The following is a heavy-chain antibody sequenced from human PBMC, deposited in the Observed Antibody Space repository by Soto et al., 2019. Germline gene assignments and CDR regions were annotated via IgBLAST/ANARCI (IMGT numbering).Heavy chain of an antibody. Sequence: GGSLRLSCAASGFSVTSNHMSWVRQGPGKGLEWVSIFYAGGTTYYADSVKGRFTISRDNSENTLFLQMNSLGDEDTAVYYCARDLRRGGDWGQGTLVTVSS. CDR2: FYAGGTT. D-gene: IGHD3-10*01. CDR1: GFSVTSNH. V-gene: IGHV3-53*01. CDR3: ARDLRRGGD. J-gene: IGHJ4*02.